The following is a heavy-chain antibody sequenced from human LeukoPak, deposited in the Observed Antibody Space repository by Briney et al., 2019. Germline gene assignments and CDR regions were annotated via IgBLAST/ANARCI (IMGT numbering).Heavy chain of an antibody. CDR1: GDSISSSNW. V-gene: IGHV4-4*02. Sequence: SETLSLTCTVSGDSISSSNWWNWVRQPPGKGLEWIGEVYHSGSTNYNPSLTSRVTMSVDKSKNQFSLKLSSVTAADTAVYYCATYYDSSGYRFDYWGQGTLVTASS. CDR3: ATYYDSSGYRFDY. J-gene: IGHJ4*02. D-gene: IGHD3-22*01. CDR2: VYHSGST.